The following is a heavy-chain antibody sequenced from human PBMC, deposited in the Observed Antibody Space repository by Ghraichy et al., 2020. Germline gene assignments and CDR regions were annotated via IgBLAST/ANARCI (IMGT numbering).Heavy chain of an antibody. CDR3: ARETGFQH. CDR2: ISSSSSYI. CDR1: GFTFSSYS. V-gene: IGHV3-21*01. Sequence: GESLNISCAASGFTFSSYSMNWVRQAPGKGLEWVSSISSSSSYIYYADSVKGRFTISRDNAKNSLYLQMNSLRAEDTAVYYCARETGFQHWGQGTLVTVSS. J-gene: IGHJ1*01.